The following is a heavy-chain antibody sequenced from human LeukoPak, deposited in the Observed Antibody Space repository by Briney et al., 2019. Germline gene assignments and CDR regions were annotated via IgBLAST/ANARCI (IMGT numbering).Heavy chain of an antibody. D-gene: IGHD7-27*01. CDR2: IHLNSAAT. CDR3: ARDLPSTSNWELDY. Sequence: ASLKVFCKASGYTFIDYYIHWVRQAPGQGLEWMVRIHLNSAATEYAENFQGRVTMTRDTSISTAYMELSRVTSDDTAVYYCARDLPSTSNWELDYWGQGSLVTVSS. CDR1: GYTFIDYY. V-gene: IGHV1-2*06. J-gene: IGHJ4*02.